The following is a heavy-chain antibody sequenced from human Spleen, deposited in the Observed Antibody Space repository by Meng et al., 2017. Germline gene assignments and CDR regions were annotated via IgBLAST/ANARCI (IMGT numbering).Heavy chain of an antibody. Sequence: HIPVKESGPTPGTPTQTLTVTCTFSGSSLSSRGVGVGWIRQPPGKALEWLAVIYWDDDKRYSPSLRSRLTITKDTSKNQVVLTMTNMDPVDTATYYCAHSYSSNWPYWYFDLWGRGTLVTVSS. D-gene: IGHD6-13*01. CDR2: IYWDDDK. J-gene: IGHJ2*01. CDR1: GSSLSSRGVG. V-gene: IGHV2-5*02. CDR3: AHSYSSNWPYWYFDL.